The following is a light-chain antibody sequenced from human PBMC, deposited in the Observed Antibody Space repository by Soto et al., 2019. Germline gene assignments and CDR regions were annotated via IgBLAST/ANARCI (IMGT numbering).Light chain of an antibody. J-gene: IGLJ1*01. Sequence: QSALTQPASVSGSPGQSITIYCTGTSIDIGTYNYVSWYQQHPGKAPKLIIYEVSNRPSGVSNRFSGSKSGNTASLTISGLQAEDEADYYCSSYTSSTNYVFGTGTKLTVL. CDR1: SIDIGTYNY. CDR2: EVS. CDR3: SSYTSSTNYV. V-gene: IGLV2-14*01.